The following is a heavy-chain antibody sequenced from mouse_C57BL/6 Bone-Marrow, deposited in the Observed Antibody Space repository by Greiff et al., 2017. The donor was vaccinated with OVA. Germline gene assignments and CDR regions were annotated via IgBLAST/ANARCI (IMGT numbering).Heavy chain of an antibody. V-gene: IGHV5-17*01. Sequence: EVQRVESGGGLVKPGGSLKLSCAASGFTFSDYGMHWVRQAPEKGLEWVAYISSGSSTIYYADTVKGRFTISRDNAKNTLFLQMTSLRSEDTAMYYCARRYYGSSYDYYAMDYWGQGTSVTVSS. J-gene: IGHJ4*01. CDR2: ISSGSSTI. CDR1: GFTFSDYG. D-gene: IGHD1-1*01. CDR3: ARRYYGSSYDYYAMDY.